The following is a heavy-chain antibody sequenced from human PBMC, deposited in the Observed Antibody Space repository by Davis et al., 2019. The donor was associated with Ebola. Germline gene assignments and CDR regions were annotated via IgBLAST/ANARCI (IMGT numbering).Heavy chain of an antibody. J-gene: IGHJ4*02. CDR1: GYALTELS. CDR2: FDPEETET. V-gene: IGHV1-24*01. CDR3: ATYRWGGDLDY. Sequence: ASVKVSCKVSGYALTELSMHWVRQAPGKGLEWMGGFDPEETETIYAQKFQGRVIMTEDTSTDTAYMELSSLTSEDTAMYYCATYRWGGDLDYWGQGTLVTVSS. D-gene: IGHD3-16*01.